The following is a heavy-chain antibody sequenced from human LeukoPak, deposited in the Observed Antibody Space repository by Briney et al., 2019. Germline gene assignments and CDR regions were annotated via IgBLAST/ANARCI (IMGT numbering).Heavy chain of an antibody. V-gene: IGHV3-23*01. CDR1: GFTFSSYN. Sequence: GGSLRLSCAASGFTFSSYNMNWVRQAPGKGLEWVSAISGSGGSTYYADSVKGRFTISRDNSKNTLYLQMDSLRAEDTAVYYCAKAIAAAEVTFDYWGQGTLVTVSS. J-gene: IGHJ4*02. CDR2: ISGSGGST. CDR3: AKAIAAAEVTFDY. D-gene: IGHD6-13*01.